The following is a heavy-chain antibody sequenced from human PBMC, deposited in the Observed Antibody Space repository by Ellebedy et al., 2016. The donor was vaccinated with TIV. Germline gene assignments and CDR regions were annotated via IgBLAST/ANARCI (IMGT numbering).Heavy chain of an antibody. CDR2: INHSGST. CDR1: GGSFSGYY. CDR3: ARGGPGPLPVGGADHHYGMDV. V-gene: IGHV4-34*01. J-gene: IGHJ6*02. Sequence: SQTLSLTXAVYGGSFSGYYWRWIRQPPGKGLEWIGEINHSGSTNYNPSLKSRVTISVDTSKNQFSLKLSSVTAADTAVYYCARGGPGPLPVGGADHHYGMDVWGQGTTVTVSS. D-gene: IGHD4-23*01.